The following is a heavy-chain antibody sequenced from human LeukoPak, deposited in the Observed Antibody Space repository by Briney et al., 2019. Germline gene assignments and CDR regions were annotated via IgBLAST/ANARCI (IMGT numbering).Heavy chain of an antibody. Sequence: KSSETLSLTCAVYGGSFSGYYWSWIRQPPGKGLEWIGEINHSGSTNYNPSLKSRVTISVDTSKNQFSLKLSSVTAADTAVYYCARRLSNDYGDYLITYFDYWGQGTLVTVSS. J-gene: IGHJ4*02. D-gene: IGHD4-17*01. CDR2: INHSGST. V-gene: IGHV4-34*01. CDR3: ARRLSNDYGDYLITYFDY. CDR1: GGSFSGYY.